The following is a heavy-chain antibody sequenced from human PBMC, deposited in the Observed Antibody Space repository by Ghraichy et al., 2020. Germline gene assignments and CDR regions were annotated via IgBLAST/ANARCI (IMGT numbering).Heavy chain of an antibody. V-gene: IGHV3-7*03. D-gene: IGHD3-3*01. Sequence: GGSLRLSCAASGFSLSSYWMAWVRQAPGKGLEWVANIKRDGREIHYLDSVKDRFTISRDNAKNSLYLQMSSLRGEDTAVYYCVRDWTYTNSGLFYDVYDFWGQGTMVTVSS. J-gene: IGHJ3*01. CDR2: IKRDGREI. CDR3: VRDWTYTNSGLFYDVYDF. CDR1: GFSLSSYW.